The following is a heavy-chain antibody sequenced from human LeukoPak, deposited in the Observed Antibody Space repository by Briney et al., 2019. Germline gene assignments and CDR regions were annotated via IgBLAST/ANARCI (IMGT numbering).Heavy chain of an antibody. J-gene: IGHJ1*01. CDR1: GFTFSSYG. CDR2: ISSSSSTI. V-gene: IGHV3-48*01. CDR3: ARVGDSSVLEYFQH. Sequence: PGGSLRLSCAASGFTFSSYGMTWVRQAPGKGLEWVSYISSSSSTIYYADSVKGRFTISRDNAKNSLYLQLNSLRAEDTAVYYCARVGDSSVLEYFQHWGQGTLVTVSS. D-gene: IGHD6-19*01.